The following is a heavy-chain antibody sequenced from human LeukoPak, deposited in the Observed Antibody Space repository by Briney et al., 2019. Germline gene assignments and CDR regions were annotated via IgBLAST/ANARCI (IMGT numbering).Heavy chain of an antibody. V-gene: IGHV1-46*01. D-gene: IGHD3-22*01. J-gene: IGHJ4*02. Sequence: ASVKVSCKASGYTFTSYYMHWARQAPGQGLEWMGIINPSGGSTSYAQKFQGRVTMTRDTSTSTVYMELSSLRSEDTAVYYCARGTYYYDSSGYYRDYWGQGTLVTVSS. CDR1: GYTFTSYY. CDR2: INPSGGST. CDR3: ARGTYYYDSSGYYRDY.